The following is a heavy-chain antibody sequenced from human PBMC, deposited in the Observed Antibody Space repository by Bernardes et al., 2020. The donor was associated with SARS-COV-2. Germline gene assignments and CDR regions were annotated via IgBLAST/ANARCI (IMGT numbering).Heavy chain of an antibody. V-gene: IGHV1-69*02. D-gene: IGHD4-17*01. CDR1: GGTFSSYT. CDR2: IIPILGRV. CDR3: ARIAVTMEVLDN. J-gene: IGHJ4*02. Sequence: SMKVSCKASGGTFSSYTLHWVRQAPGQGLEWMGKIIPILGRVNHAQKFQGRLTITADKSTGTAYMELSSLRSEDTAIYYCARIAVTMEVLDNWGQGTLVTVSS.